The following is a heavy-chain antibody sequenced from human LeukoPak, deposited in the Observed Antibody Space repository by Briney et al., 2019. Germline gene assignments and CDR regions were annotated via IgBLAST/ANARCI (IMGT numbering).Heavy chain of an antibody. CDR1: GFTFDDYA. CDR2: ISWNSGSI. Sequence: GRSLRLSCAASGFTFDDYAMHWVRQALGKGLEWVSGISWNSGSIGYADSVKGRFTISRDNAKNSRYLQMNSLRAEDTALYYCAKNLYVRGSLDYFDYWGQGTLVTVSS. CDR3: AKNLYVRGSLDYFDY. D-gene: IGHD5/OR15-5a*01. J-gene: IGHJ4*02. V-gene: IGHV3-9*01.